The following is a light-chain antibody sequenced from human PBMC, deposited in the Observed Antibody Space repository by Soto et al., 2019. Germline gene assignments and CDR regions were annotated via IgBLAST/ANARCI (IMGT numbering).Light chain of an antibody. CDR2: EVS. CDR1: SSDVGAYNY. V-gene: IGLV2-14*01. J-gene: IGLJ1*01. CDR3: TSYTDSYTLYL. Sequence: QSALTQPASVSGSPGQSITISCTGTSSDVGAYNYVSWYQQHPGKAPKLMISEVSNRPSGVSNRFSASKSGNTASLTISGLRAEDEADYYCTSYTDSYTLYLFGTGTKLTVL.